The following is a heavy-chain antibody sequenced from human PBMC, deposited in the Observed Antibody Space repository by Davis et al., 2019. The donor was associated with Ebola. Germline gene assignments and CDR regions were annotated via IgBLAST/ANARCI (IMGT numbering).Heavy chain of an antibody. CDR1: GFTFSSYA. Sequence: PGGSLRLSCAASGFTFSSYAMSWVRQAPGKGLEWVSAISGSGGSTYYADSVKGRFTISRDNSKNTLYLQMNSLRAEDTAVYYCAKGTTVTTLSYYFDYWGQGTLVTVSS. CDR2: ISGSGGST. D-gene: IGHD4-17*01. V-gene: IGHV3-23*01. CDR3: AKGTTVTTLSYYFDY. J-gene: IGHJ4*02.